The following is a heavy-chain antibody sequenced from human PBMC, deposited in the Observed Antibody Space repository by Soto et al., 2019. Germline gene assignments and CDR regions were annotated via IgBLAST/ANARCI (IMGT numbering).Heavy chain of an antibody. CDR2: IYYSGST. Sequence: QLQLQESGPGLVKPSETLSLTCTVSGGSISSSSYYWGWIRQPPGKGLEWIGSIYYSGSTYYNPSLQRRVTISVDTSKNQFSLKLSCVTAADTAVYYCAKTYPQVVYAGADAFDIWGQGTMVTVSS. CDR3: AKTYPQVVYAGADAFDI. V-gene: IGHV4-39*01. D-gene: IGHD2-8*02. J-gene: IGHJ3*02. CDR1: GGSISSSSYY.